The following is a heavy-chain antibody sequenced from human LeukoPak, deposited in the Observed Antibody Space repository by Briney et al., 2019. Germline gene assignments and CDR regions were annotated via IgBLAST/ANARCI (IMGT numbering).Heavy chain of an antibody. J-gene: IGHJ4*02. CDR3: AKDNSGAYEAFDH. D-gene: IGHD6-19*01. CDR1: GFTFSNYA. CDR2: ISGSGGST. Sequence: GGSLRLSCAPSGFTFSNYAMSWVRQAPGKGLEWVSAISGSGGSTYYADSVKGRFTISRDNSKNTLFLQMNSLRAEDTAVYYCAKDNSGAYEAFDHWGQGTLVTVSS. V-gene: IGHV3-23*01.